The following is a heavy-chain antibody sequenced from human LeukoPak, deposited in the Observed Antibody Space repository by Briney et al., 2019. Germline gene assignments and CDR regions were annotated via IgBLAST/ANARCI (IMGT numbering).Heavy chain of an antibody. D-gene: IGHD3-22*01. CDR3: ARAVVPTSYFDY. Sequence: PSETLSLTCTVSGGSISSYYWSWIRQPPGKGLEWIGYIYYSGSTNYNPSLKSRVTISVDTSKNQFSLKQSSVTAADTAVYYCARAVVPTSYFDYWGQGTLVTVSS. J-gene: IGHJ4*02. CDR2: IYYSGST. V-gene: IGHV4-59*01. CDR1: GGSISSYY.